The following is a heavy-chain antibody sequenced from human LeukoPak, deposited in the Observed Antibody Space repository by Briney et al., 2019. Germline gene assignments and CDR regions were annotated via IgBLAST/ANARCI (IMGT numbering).Heavy chain of an antibody. J-gene: IGHJ3*02. V-gene: IGHV1-69*06. CDR3: ARHPPPSRDGYNLYAFDI. CDR2: IIPIFGTA. D-gene: IGHD5-24*01. Sequence: SVKVSCKASGGTFSSYAISWVRQAPGQGLEWMGGIIPIFGTANYAQKFQGRVTITADKSTSTAYMELSSLRSEDTAVYYCARHPPPSRDGYNLYAFDIWGQGTMVTVSS. CDR1: GGTFSSYA.